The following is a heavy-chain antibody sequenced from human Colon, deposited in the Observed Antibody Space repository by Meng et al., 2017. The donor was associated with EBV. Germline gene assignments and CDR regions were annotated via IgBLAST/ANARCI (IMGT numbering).Heavy chain of an antibody. V-gene: IGHV4-30-4*01. J-gene: IGHJ1*01. CDR2: IYFTGST. D-gene: IGHD2-15*01. CDR3: ARGGGSFRFLV. Sequence: VLLQASGPGPATASPALALTVAVSGDSINCGGFYWSWIRQPPGKGLEWIGYIYFTGSTDYSPSLKSRLNISIDTSKNQFSLRLTSVTAADTAVYYCARGGGSFRFLVWGLGTLVTVSS. CDR1: GDSINCGGFY.